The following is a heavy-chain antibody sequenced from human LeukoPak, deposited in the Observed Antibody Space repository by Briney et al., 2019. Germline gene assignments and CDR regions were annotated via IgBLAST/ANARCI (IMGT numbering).Heavy chain of an antibody. CDR2: IYYSGST. Sequence: SETLSLTCTVSGGSISSYYWSWIRQPPGKGLEWIGYIYYSGSTNYNPSLKSRVTISVDTSKNQFSLKLSSVTAADTAVYYSASWYSSSWLAFDIWGQGTMATVSS. D-gene: IGHD6-13*01. CDR1: GGSISSYY. V-gene: IGHV4-59*08. J-gene: IGHJ3*02. CDR3: ASWYSSSWLAFDI.